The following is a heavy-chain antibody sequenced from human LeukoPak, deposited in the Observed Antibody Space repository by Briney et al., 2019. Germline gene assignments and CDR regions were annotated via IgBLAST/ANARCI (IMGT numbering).Heavy chain of an antibody. D-gene: IGHD3-22*01. Sequence: KSSETLSLTCAVYGGSFSGYYWSWIRQPPGKGLEWIGEINHSGSTNYNPSLKSRVTISVDTSKNQFSLKLSSVTAADTAVYYCARDLRSSGYYAFDYWGQGTLVTVSS. V-gene: IGHV4-34*01. J-gene: IGHJ4*02. CDR1: GGSFSGYY. CDR2: INHSGST. CDR3: ARDLRSSGYYAFDY.